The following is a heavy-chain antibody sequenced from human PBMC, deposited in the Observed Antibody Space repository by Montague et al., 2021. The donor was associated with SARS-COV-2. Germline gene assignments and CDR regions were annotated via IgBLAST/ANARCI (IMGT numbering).Heavy chain of an antibody. D-gene: IGHD2-8*01. CDR1: GGSISGYY. CDR3: ARLLRSCTNGVCRTYYYAMDV. J-gene: IGHJ6*02. V-gene: IGHV4-59*01. CDR2: IYYSGST. Sequence: SETRSLTCTVSGGSISGYYWSWIRQPPGKGLEWIGYIYYSGSTKYNPFLESRVTVSVDRSKNQVSLKLSSVTAADTAVYYCARLLRSCTNGVCRTYYYAMDVWGQGTTVTVSS.